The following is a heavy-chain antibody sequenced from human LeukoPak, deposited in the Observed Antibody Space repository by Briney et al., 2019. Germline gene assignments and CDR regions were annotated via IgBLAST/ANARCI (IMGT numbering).Heavy chain of an antibody. CDR3: ARMGTTMNLFDY. J-gene: IGHJ4*02. Sequence: PSETLSLTCTVSGGSINSGDYYWSWIRQHPGKRLEWIGYIYYSGSTYYNPSLKSRVTISVDTSKNQFSLKLSSVTAADTAVYYCARMGTTMNLFDYWGQGTLVTVSS. V-gene: IGHV4-31*03. CDR1: GGSINSGDYY. CDR2: IYYSGST. D-gene: IGHD4-17*01.